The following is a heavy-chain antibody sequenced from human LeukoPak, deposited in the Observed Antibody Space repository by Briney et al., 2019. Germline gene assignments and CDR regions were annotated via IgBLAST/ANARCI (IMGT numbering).Heavy chain of an antibody. Sequence: SETLSLTCGVSGGSFSGYYWNWIRQAPGRGLEWIGEINHNGSTSSNPSLKSRVTISVDTSKNQFSLKLSSVTAADTAVYYCAREVTRDTYYYGSGSQSNWFDPWGQGTLVTVSS. V-gene: IGHV4-34*01. D-gene: IGHD3-10*01. CDR3: AREVTRDTYYYGSGSQSNWFDP. CDR2: INHNGST. CDR1: GGSFSGYY. J-gene: IGHJ5*02.